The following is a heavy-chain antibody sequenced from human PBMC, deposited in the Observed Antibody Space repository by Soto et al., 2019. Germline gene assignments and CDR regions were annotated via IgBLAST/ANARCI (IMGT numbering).Heavy chain of an antibody. J-gene: IGHJ6*02. Sequence: SETLSLTCTVSGGSISSGGYYWSWIRQHPGKGLEWIGYIYYSGSTYYNPSLKSRVTISVDTSKNQFSLKLSSVTAADTAVYYCARVPGAIVVVPAAMHLYGMDVWGQGTTVTVSS. CDR2: IYYSGST. CDR3: ARVPGAIVVVPAAMHLYGMDV. V-gene: IGHV4-31*03. D-gene: IGHD2-2*01. CDR1: GGSISSGGYY.